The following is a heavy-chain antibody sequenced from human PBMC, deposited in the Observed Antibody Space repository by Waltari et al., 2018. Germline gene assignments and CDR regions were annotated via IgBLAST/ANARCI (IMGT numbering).Heavy chain of an antibody. D-gene: IGHD1-1*01. CDR3: ARGVPRGSRNWKRPAANGFDY. CDR1: GGSFSGYY. Sequence: QVQLQQWGAGLLKPSETLSLTCAVYGGSFSGYYWSWIRQPPGKGLGWIGEINHSGSTNHNPSLRSRVPLSVDTSKNQFSLKRSSVTAADTAVYYGARGVPRGSRNWKRPAANGFDYWGQGTLVTVSS. V-gene: IGHV4-34*01. J-gene: IGHJ4*02. CDR2: INHSGST.